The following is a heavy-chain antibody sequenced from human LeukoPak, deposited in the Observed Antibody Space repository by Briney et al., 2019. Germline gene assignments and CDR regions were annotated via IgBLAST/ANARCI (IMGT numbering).Heavy chain of an antibody. Sequence: GGSLRLSCAASGFTFSSYEMNWVRQAPGKGLEWVSYISSSGSTIYYADSVKGRFTISRDNAKNSLYLQMNSLRAGDTAVYYCAKDIVGGGDDYWGQGTLVIVSS. CDR1: GFTFSSYE. V-gene: IGHV3-48*03. J-gene: IGHJ4*02. CDR3: AKDIVGGGDDY. CDR2: ISSSGSTI. D-gene: IGHD2-21*02.